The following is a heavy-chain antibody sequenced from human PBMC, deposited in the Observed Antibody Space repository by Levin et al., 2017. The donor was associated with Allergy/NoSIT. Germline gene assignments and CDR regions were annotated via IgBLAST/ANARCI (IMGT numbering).Heavy chain of an antibody. CDR2: IKQDGSEK. V-gene: IGHV3-7*01. D-gene: IGHD3-3*01. CDR3: ARSTYYDFWSGQRPFDY. J-gene: IGHJ4*02. Sequence: GESLKISCAASGFTFSSYWMSWVRQAPGKGLEWVANIKQDGSEKYYVDSVKGRFTISRDNAKNSLYLQMNSLRAEDTAVYYCARSTYYDFWSGQRPFDYWGQGTLVTVSS. CDR1: GFTFSSYW.